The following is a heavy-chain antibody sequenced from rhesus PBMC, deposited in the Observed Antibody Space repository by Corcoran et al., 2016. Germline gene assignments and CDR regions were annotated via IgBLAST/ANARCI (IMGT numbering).Heavy chain of an antibody. V-gene: IGHV4S9*01. Sequence: QVQLQESGPGLVKPSETLSLTCAVSGGSISDSYYWHWIRNPPGKGLGGIGNTYGNSASPYYNHSLKSRVTISTDTAKNQFSRKLSSVTAADTAVYYCARLVVVFNSLDVWGRGVLVTVSS. D-gene: IGHD3-16*01. CDR3: ARLVVVFNSLDV. J-gene: IGHJ5-2*02. CDR2: TYGNSASP. CDR1: GGSISDSYY.